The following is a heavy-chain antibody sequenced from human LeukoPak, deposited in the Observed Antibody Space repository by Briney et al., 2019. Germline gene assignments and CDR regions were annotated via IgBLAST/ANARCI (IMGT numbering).Heavy chain of an antibody. Sequence: PAETLSLICAVYGGSLRGYYGIWIRHPPGKGLEWIGEINHSGSTLYNPSLKSRVTISVDKSKTKSSLNLRSVTAADTAVYYCARVDSDNTVTDDYWAQGTPVTVSS. CDR2: INHSGST. V-gene: IGHV4-34*01. J-gene: IGHJ4*02. CDR3: ARVDSDNTVTDDY. D-gene: IGHD4-11*01. CDR1: GGSLRGYY.